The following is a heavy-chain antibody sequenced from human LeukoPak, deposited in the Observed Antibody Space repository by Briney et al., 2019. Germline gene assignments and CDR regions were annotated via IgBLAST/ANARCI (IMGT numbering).Heavy chain of an antibody. J-gene: IGHJ4*02. V-gene: IGHV1-2*02. D-gene: IGHD3-3*01. CDR3: VRVPTPNYDFWSGSNPYYFDY. Sequence: GASVKVSCKASGYTFTNYPMNWVRQAPGQGLEWMGWINPNSGGTNYAQTFQGRGTMTRDTSISTASMGLSRLRSDDTAVYYCVRVPTPNYDFWSGSNPYYFDYWGQGTLVTVSS. CDR2: INPNSGGT. CDR1: GYTFTNYP.